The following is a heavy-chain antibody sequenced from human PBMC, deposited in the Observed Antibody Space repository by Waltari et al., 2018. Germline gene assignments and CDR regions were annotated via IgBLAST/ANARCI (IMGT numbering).Heavy chain of an antibody. CDR1: GYTFTNYG. J-gene: IGHJ4*02. Sequence: QVQLVQSGAEVKKPGDSVKVSCKGSGYTFTNYGISWVRQAPGQGLEWMAWISVSNGKTKSAQKFQGRVAMTTDTSTSTAYMELRSLRSDDTAMYYCARADYHDSGGYSNHFEYWGQGTLVTVSS. D-gene: IGHD3-22*01. V-gene: IGHV1-18*01. CDR3: ARADYHDSGGYSNHFEY. CDR2: ISVSNGKT.